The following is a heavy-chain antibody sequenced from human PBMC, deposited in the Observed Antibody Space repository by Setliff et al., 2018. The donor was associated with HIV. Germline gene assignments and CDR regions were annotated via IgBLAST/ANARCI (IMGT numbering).Heavy chain of an antibody. CDR2: INAGNGNT. D-gene: IGHD5-12*01. Sequence: ASVKVSCKASGYTFTSYAMHWVRQAPGQRLEWMGWINAGNGNTKYSQKFQGRVTITRDTSASTAYMELNSLRAEDTALYYCVKDEKVSTGRFQVRFFDYWGQGTLVTVSS. CDR3: VKDEKVSTGRFQVRFFDY. J-gene: IGHJ4*02. V-gene: IGHV1-3*01. CDR1: GYTFTSYA.